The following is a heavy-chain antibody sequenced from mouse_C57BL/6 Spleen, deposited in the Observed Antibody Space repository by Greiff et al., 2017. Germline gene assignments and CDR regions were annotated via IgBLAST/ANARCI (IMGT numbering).Heavy chain of an antibody. Sequence: EVQLVESGGDLVKPGGSLKLSCAASGFTFSSYGMSWVRQTPDKRLEWVATISSGGSYTYYPDSVKGRFTISRDNAKNTLYLQMSSLKSEDTAMYYCARHDYGNYWYFDVWGTGTTVTVSS. D-gene: IGHD2-1*01. CDR1: GFTFSSYG. CDR3: ARHDYGNYWYFDV. J-gene: IGHJ1*03. CDR2: ISSGGSYT. V-gene: IGHV5-6*01.